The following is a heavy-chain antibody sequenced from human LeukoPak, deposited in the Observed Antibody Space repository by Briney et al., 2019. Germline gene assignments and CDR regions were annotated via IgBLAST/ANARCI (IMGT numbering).Heavy chain of an antibody. CDR3: AKDMRGLGSDYDILTGLGDY. D-gene: IGHD3-9*01. CDR2: ISYDGSNK. J-gene: IGHJ4*02. V-gene: IGHV3-30*18. CDR1: GFTFSSYG. Sequence: GGPLRLSCAASGFTFSSYGMHWVRQAPGKGLEWVAVISYDGSNKYYADSVKGRFTISRDNSKNTLYLQMNSLRAEDTAVYYCAKDMRGLGSDYDILTGLGDYWGQGTLVTVSS.